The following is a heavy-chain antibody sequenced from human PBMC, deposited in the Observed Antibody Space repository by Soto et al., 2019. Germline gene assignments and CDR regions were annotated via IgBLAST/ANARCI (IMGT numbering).Heavy chain of an antibody. V-gene: IGHV3-66*01. Sequence: EVQLVESGGGLVQPGGSLRLSCAASGFIVSSIYMTWVRQAPGKGLEWVSTISDGGHTYDADSVKGRFTISRDSSKNTLHLQMNSLRAEDTAVYHCARETLGGAYDFCHGGQGTLVTVSS. CDR2: ISDGGHT. CDR3: ARETLGGAYDFCH. J-gene: IGHJ4*02. D-gene: IGHD3-3*01. CDR1: GFIVSSIY.